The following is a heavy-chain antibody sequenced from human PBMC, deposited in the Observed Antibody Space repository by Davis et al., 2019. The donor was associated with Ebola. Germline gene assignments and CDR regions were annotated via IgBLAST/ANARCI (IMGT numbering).Heavy chain of an antibody. CDR2: INAGNGNT. CDR3: ARDSRTQDIVVVPAYYYYYGMDV. CDR1: GGTFSSYA. V-gene: IGHV1-3*01. J-gene: IGHJ6*02. D-gene: IGHD2-2*01. Sequence: ASVKVSCKASGGTFSSYAISWVRQAPGQGLEWMGWINAGNGNTKYSQKFQGRVTITRDTSASTAYMELSSLRSEDTAVYYCARDSRTQDIVVVPAYYYYYGMDVWGQGTTVTVSS.